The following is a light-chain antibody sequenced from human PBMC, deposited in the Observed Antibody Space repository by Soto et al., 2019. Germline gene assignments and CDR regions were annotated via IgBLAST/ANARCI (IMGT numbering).Light chain of an antibody. Sequence: QSVLTQPPSASGTPGQRVTSSRSGSSSNIGSNTANWYQQLPGTAPKLLIYSNNQRPSGVPDRFSGSKSGTSASLAISGLQSEDEADYYCAAWDDSLNGFYVFGTGTMVTVL. CDR3: AAWDDSLNGFYV. J-gene: IGLJ1*01. CDR1: SSNIGSNT. CDR2: SNN. V-gene: IGLV1-44*01.